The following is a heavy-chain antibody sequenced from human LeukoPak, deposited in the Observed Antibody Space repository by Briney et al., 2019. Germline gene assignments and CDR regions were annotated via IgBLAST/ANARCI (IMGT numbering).Heavy chain of an antibody. CDR3: AKDRNGCPTNFDS. V-gene: IGHV3-23*01. Sequence: GGSLRLSCAASGFTFSAYAVNWVRQAPGKGLEWVSAISSSGGTTYYADSVKGRFSISRDNSKNTLYRQMNSLRAEDTAVYYCAKDRNGCPTNFDSWGQGTLVTVSA. J-gene: IGHJ4*02. D-gene: IGHD5-24*01. CDR2: ISSSGGTT. CDR1: GFTFSAYA.